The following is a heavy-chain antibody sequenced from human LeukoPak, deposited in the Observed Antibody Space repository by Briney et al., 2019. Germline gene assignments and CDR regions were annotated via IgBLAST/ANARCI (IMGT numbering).Heavy chain of an antibody. CDR3: AKDRPFYDNSGYYDY. CDR1: KFAFSSYA. J-gene: IGHJ4*02. Sequence: GGSLRLSCAASKFAFSSYAMSWVRQAPGKGLEWVSAISGGGGNTYYADSVKGRFTISRDNSKNTLYLQMNSLRAEDTAVYFCAKDRPFYDNSGYYDYWGQGTLVTVSS. V-gene: IGHV3-23*01. CDR2: ISGGGGNT. D-gene: IGHD3-22*01.